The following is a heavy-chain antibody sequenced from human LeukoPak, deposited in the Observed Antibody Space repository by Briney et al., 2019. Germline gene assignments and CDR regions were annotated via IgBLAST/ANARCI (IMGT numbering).Heavy chain of an antibody. CDR3: ARVTPPITIFGVVTSDAFDI. CDR2: INPSGGST. CDR1: GYTFTSYY. J-gene: IGHJ3*02. D-gene: IGHD3-3*01. V-gene: IGHV1-46*01. Sequence: ASVKVSCKASGYTFTSYYMHWVRQAPGQGLEWMGIINPSGGSTSYAQKFQGRVTMTRDTSTSTVYMELSSLRSEDTAVYYCARVTPPITIFGVVTSDAFDIWGQGTMVTVSS.